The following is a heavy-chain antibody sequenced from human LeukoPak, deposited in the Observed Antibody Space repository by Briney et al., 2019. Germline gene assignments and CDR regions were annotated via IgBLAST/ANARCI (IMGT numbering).Heavy chain of an antibody. CDR2: ISHSGST. J-gene: IGHJ5*02. CDR3: ARDSPIVVVPAAQGGFDP. CDR1: GGSFSGYY. D-gene: IGHD2-2*01. V-gene: IGHV4-34*01. Sequence: SETLSLTCAVYGGSFSGYYWSWIRQPPGKGLEWIGEISHSGSTNYNPSLKSRVTISVDTSKNQFSLKLSSVTAADTAVYYCARDSPIVVVPAAQGGFDPWGQGTLVTVSS.